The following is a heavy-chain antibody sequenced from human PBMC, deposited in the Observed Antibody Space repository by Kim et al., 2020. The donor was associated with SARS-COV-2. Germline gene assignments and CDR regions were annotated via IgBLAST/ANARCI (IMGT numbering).Heavy chain of an antibody. Sequence: GGSLRLSCAASGFTFSSYSMNWVRQAPGKGLEWVSSISSSSSYIYYADSVKGRFTISRDNAKNSLYLQMNSLRAEDTAVYYCARDVYWVSSEQLVLYYYYYMDVWGKGTTVTVSS. J-gene: IGHJ6*03. CDR1: GFTFSSYS. CDR2: ISSSSSYI. CDR3: ARDVYWVSSEQLVLYYYYYMDV. V-gene: IGHV3-21*01. D-gene: IGHD6-6*01.